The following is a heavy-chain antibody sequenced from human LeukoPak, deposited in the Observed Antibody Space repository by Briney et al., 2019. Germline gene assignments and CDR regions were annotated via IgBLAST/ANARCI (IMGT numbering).Heavy chain of an antibody. Sequence: GRSLRLSCTGSGFRFGGYALSWVRQAPGKGLEWVGFIRSKALYGTSEYAASVEGRFSISRDDSNNIAYLQMNSLKTDDTAVYFCVRESVRDYYFDYWGQGSLVTVSS. D-gene: IGHD3-10*02. CDR2: IRSKALYGTS. CDR3: VRESVRDYYFDY. J-gene: IGHJ4*02. V-gene: IGHV3-49*04. CDR1: GFRFGGYA.